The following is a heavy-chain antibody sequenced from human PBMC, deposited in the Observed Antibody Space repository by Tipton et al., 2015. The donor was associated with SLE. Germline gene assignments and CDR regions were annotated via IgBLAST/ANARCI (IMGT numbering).Heavy chain of an antibody. V-gene: IGHV3-9*01. D-gene: IGHD3-10*01. CDR2: ISWNSGSI. Sequence: SLRLSCAASGFTFDDYAMHWVRQAPGKGLEWVSGISWNSGSIGYADSVKGRFTISRDNAKNSLYLQMNSLRAEDTAVYYCARVQLLGWFDPWGQGTLVTVSS. CDR1: GFTFDDYA. J-gene: IGHJ5*02. CDR3: ARVQLLGWFDP.